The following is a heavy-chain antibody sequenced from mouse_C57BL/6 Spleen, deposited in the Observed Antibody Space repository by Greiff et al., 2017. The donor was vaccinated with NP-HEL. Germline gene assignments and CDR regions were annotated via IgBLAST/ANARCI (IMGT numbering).Heavy chain of an antibody. V-gene: IGHV1-55*01. D-gene: IGHD1-1*01. CDR3: ARFYYGSSYAMDY. CDR2: IYPGSGST. J-gene: IGHJ4*01. CDR1: GYTFTSYW. Sequence: QVHVKQPGAELVKPGASVKMSCKASGYTFTSYWITWVKQRPGQGLEWIGDIYPGSGSTNYNEKFKSKATLPVDTSSSTAYMQLSSLTSEDSAVYYCARFYYGSSYAMDYWGQGTSVTVSS.